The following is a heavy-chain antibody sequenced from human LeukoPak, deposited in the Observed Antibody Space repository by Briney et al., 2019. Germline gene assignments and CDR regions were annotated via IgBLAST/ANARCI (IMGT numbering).Heavy chain of an antibody. CDR3: ARGGARGIYYYYYGMDV. Sequence: ASVKVSCKASGYTFTSYDINWVRQATGQGLEWMGWMNPNSGNTGYAQKFQGRVTMTRNTSISTAYVELSSLRSEDTAVYYCARGGARGIYYYYYGMDVWGQGTTVTVSS. CDR2: MNPNSGNT. J-gene: IGHJ6*02. CDR1: GYTFTSYD. D-gene: IGHD3-16*01. V-gene: IGHV1-8*01.